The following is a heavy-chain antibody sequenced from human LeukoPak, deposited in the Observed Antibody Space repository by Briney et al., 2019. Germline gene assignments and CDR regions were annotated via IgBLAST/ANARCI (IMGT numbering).Heavy chain of an antibody. CDR1: GFSFSGYS. D-gene: IGHD6-19*01. Sequence: GGSLRLSCAASGFSFSGYSMNWVRQAPGKGLEWVTVISSYSNSIHYTDSVKGRFTISRDNAKNSLYPQMNSLRAEDTAVYYCARSAVGSPFDYWGQGTVVTVSS. CDR2: ISSYSNSI. V-gene: IGHV3-21*01. J-gene: IGHJ4*02. CDR3: ARSAVGSPFDY.